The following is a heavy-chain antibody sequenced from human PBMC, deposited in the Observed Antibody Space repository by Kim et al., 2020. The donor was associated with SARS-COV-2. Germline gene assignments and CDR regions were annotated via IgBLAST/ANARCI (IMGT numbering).Heavy chain of an antibody. J-gene: IGHJ6*02. Sequence: SETLSLTCTVSGGSISSGGYYWSWIRQHPGKGLEWIGYIYYSGSTYYNPSLKSRVTISVDTSKNQFSLKLSSVTAADTAVYYCARDSFTVVRGVADFYYYGMDVWGQGTTVTVSS. D-gene: IGHD3-10*01. CDR2: IYYSGST. CDR1: GGSISSGGYY. CDR3: ARDSFTVVRGVADFYYYGMDV. V-gene: IGHV4-31*03.